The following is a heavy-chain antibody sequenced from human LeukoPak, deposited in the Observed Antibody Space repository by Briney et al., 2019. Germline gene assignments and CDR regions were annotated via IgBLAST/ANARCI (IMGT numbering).Heavy chain of an antibody. V-gene: IGHV1-2*02. D-gene: IGHD1-1*01. CDR2: VNPNSGGT. CDR3: ARDGHPYNWNDFDY. Sequence: ASVKVSCKASGYSFTGYYMHWVRQAPGQGLEWMGWVNPNSGGTYYAQKFQGRVTMTRDTSISTAYMELKRLRSDDTAVYYCARDGHPYNWNDFDYWGQGTLVTVSP. J-gene: IGHJ4*02. CDR1: GYSFTGYY.